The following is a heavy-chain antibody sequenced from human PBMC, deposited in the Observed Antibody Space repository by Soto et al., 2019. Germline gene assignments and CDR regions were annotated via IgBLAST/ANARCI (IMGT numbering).Heavy chain of an antibody. D-gene: IGHD3-22*01. V-gene: IGHV3-23*01. CDR3: AKARDDSIDYYRIGYYFDY. CDR2: LSASGGST. CDR1: GFTFTNYG. Sequence: GGSLRLSCAASGFTFTNYGMGWVRQAPGKGLQWVSTLSASGGSTYYADSVRGRFTISRDNSKNTVYLQMYSLRAEDTAVYYCAKARDDSIDYYRIGYYFDYWGQGTLVTVSS. J-gene: IGHJ4*02.